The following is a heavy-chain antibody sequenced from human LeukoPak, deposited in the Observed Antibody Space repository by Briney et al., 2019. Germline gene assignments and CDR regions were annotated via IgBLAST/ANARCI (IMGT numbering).Heavy chain of an antibody. CDR1: GGTFSSYA. Sequence: SAKVSCKASGGTFSSYAISWVRQAPGQGLEWMGGIIPILGTANYAQKFQGRVTITADESTSTAYMELSSLRSEDTAVYYCAESGEPGVGATFDYWGQGTLVTVSS. D-gene: IGHD1-26*01. J-gene: IGHJ4*02. CDR3: AESGEPGVGATFDY. V-gene: IGHV1-69*01. CDR2: IIPILGTA.